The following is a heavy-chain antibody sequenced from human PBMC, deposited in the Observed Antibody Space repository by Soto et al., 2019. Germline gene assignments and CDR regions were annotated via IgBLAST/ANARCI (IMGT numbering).Heavy chain of an antibody. J-gene: IGHJ4*02. CDR3: PTSPRVIVAAKGTLDY. V-gene: IGHV1-18*04. CDR2: ISTSTGNT. CDR1: GYTFTTFG. D-gene: IGHD5-12*01. Sequence: QVRLVQSGGEVKKPGASVKVSCKASGYTFTTFGITWVRQAPGQGLEWRGWISTSTGNTNYAQKRRGRLTLTTDTSTRTASLPLRTLTSATTALYYCPTSPRVIVAAKGTLDYWGQGTLVTVSS.